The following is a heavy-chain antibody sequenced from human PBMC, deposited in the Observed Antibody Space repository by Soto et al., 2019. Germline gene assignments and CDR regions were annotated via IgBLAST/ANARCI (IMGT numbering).Heavy chain of an antibody. Sequence: QVQLVQSGAEVKKPGSSVNVSCKASGTTFTSYGIHWVRQAPGKGLEWMGGFVPMFSSSNYAQKFQGRLTIVADESTTTAYLELSSLRADDSAIYYCARTGGTYYVDHWGQGTLVTVSS. V-gene: IGHV1-69*01. J-gene: IGHJ4*02. CDR2: FVPMFSSS. CDR3: ARTGGTYYVDH. CDR1: GTTFTSYG. D-gene: IGHD1-1*01.